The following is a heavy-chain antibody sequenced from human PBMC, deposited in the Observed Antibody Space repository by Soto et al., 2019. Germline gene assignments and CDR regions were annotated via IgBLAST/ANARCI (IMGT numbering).Heavy chain of an antibody. J-gene: IGHJ4*02. D-gene: IGHD4-17*01. CDR2: ITGNGTDT. CDR3: ASLGSAVLDY. V-gene: IGHV3-23*01. CDR1: GFTFSSYA. Sequence: GGSLRLSCAASGFTFSSYAMNWVRQAPGKGLEWVSGITGNGTDTYYSDTVKGRFTISRDNSKNTLYLQMNSLRAEDTAVYYCASLGSAVLDYWGQGTLVTVSS.